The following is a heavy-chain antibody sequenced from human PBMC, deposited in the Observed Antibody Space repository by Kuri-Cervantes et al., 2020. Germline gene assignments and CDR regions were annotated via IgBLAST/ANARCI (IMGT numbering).Heavy chain of an antibody. CDR3: ARDGTYYYDSSGYYNSYYYYYGMDV. J-gene: IGHJ6*02. CDR1: GGTFSSYA. V-gene: IGHV1-69*13. CDR2: IIPIFGTA. D-gene: IGHD3-22*01. Sequence: ASVKVSCKASGGTFSSYAISWVRQAPGQGLEWMRGIIPIFGTANYAQKFQGRVTITADESTSTAYMELSSLRSEDTVVYYCARDGTYYYDSSGYYNSYYYYYGMDVWGQGTTVTVSS.